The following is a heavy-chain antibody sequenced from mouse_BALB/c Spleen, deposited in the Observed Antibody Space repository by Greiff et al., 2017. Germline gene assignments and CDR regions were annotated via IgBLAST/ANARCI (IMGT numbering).Heavy chain of an antibody. J-gene: IGHJ4*01. CDR1: GFTFNTYS. CDR2: IRSKSNNYAT. D-gene: IGHD4-1*01. CDR3: GRDWDYAMDY. V-gene: IGHV10-3*03. Sequence: EVQVVESGGGLVQPKGSLKLSCAASGFTFNTYSMHWVCQAPGKGLEWVARIRSKSNNYATYYADSVKDRFTISRDDSQSMLYLQMNNLKTEDTAMYYCGRDWDYAMDYWGQGTSVTVSS.